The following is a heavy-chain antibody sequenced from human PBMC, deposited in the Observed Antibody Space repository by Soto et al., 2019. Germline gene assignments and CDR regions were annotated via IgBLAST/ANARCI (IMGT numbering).Heavy chain of an antibody. D-gene: IGHD2-15*01. J-gene: IGHJ5*02. Sequence: SETLSLTCTVSGGSISSSSYYWGWIRQPPGKGLEWIGSIYYSGSTYYNPSLKSRVTISVDTSKNQFSLKLSSVTAADTAVYYCARHTLGYCSGGSCHNWFDPWGQGTLVTVSS. CDR3: ARHTLGYCSGGSCHNWFDP. CDR1: GGSISSSSYY. V-gene: IGHV4-39*01. CDR2: IYYSGST.